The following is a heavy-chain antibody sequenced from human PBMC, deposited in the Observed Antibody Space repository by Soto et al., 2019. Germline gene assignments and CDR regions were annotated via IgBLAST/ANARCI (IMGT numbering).Heavy chain of an antibody. Sequence: PGESLKISCKGSGYSFTTYWIGWVRQMPGKGLEWMGIIYPGDSDTRYSPSFQGQVTISADKSISTAYLQWSSLKASDTAMYYCAKHGVGDILTGQPDYWGQGTLVTVSS. V-gene: IGHV5-51*01. D-gene: IGHD3-9*01. CDR2: IYPGDSDT. CDR3: AKHGVGDILTGQPDY. J-gene: IGHJ4*02. CDR1: GYSFTTYW.